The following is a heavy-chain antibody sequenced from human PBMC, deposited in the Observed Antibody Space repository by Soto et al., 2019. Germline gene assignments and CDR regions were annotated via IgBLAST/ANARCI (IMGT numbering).Heavy chain of an antibody. D-gene: IGHD6-13*01. CDR1: GFTFSTYA. Sequence: EVQLLESGGGLVQPGGSLRLSCAASGFTFSTYAMSWVRQAPGKGLEWVSKIINSGGSTYYADSVKGWFTISRDNSKYPLYMQMNSLRAEDTAVYYCATGQQLGYWSQGPLVTVSS. J-gene: IGHJ4*02. V-gene: IGHV3-23*01. CDR3: ATGQQLGY. CDR2: IINSGGST.